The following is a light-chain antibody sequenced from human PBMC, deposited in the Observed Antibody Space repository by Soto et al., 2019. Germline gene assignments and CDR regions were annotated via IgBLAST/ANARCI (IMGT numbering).Light chain of an antibody. Sequence: DIQMTQSPSSLSASVGDRVTITCRASQSISSYLNWYQQKPGKAPKLLIYAASSLQSGVPSRFSGSGSGTEDTLIISSVQHSEFVTDYCRQRYSTPRTFGQGTKVEIK. J-gene: IGKJ1*01. CDR2: AAS. CDR1: QSISSY. CDR3: RQRYSTPRT. V-gene: IGKV1-39*01.